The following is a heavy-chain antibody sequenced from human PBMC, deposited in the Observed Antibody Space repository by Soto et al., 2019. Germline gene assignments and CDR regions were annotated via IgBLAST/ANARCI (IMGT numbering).Heavy chain of an antibody. CDR3: ARSTMIVVVSFFAG. CDR1: VFTFSRYW. Sequence: GGSLRLSCAASVFTFSRYWMSWVRQAPGKGLEWVASIKQEGSEEFYVDSVKGRFTISRDNAKNSLYLQMNSLRAEDTAVYYYARSTMIVVVSFFAGWGQGILVTVSS. D-gene: IGHD3-22*01. V-gene: IGHV3-7*01. J-gene: IGHJ4*02. CDR2: IKQEGSEE.